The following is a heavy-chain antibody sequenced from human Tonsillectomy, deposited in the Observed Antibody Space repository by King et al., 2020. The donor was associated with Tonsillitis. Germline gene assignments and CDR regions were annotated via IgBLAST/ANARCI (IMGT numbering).Heavy chain of an antibody. Sequence: VQLVESGGGLGQPGGSLRLSCAASGFSFSTYWMHWVRQAPGKGLVWVSRINGDGSSTSYADSVKGRFTISRDNAKNTLYLQMNSLRAEDTAVYFCEGISEADDAYDIWGQGTMVTVSS. J-gene: IGHJ3*02. V-gene: IGHV3-74*01. D-gene: IGHD6-19*01. CDR1: GFSFSTYW. CDR3: EGISEADDAYDI. CDR2: INGDGSST.